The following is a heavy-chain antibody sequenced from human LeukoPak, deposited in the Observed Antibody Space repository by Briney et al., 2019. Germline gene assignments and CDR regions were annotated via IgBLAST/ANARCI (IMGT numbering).Heavy chain of an antibody. V-gene: IGHV3-48*02. CDR2: ISSSSNTI. CDR1: GFSFSSFT. Sequence: SGGSLRLSCAASGFSFSSFTMNWVRQAPGKGLEWVSYISSSSNTIYYADSVKGRFAISRDNAKNSLYLQMNSLRDEDTAVYYCARGYYDSLGYWGQGTLVTVSS. CDR3: ARGYYDSLGY. J-gene: IGHJ4*02. D-gene: IGHD3-22*01.